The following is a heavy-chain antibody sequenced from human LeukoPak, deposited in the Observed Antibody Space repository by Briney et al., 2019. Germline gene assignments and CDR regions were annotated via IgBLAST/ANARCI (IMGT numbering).Heavy chain of an antibody. CDR2: ISSSSSYI. J-gene: IGHJ3*02. V-gene: IGHV3-21*01. CDR3: ARGDDIVATFDAFDI. Sequence: GGSLRLSCAASGFTFSSYSMNWVRQAPGKGLEWVSSISSSSSYIYYADSVKGRFTISRDNAKNSLYLQMNSLRAEDTAVYYCARGDDIVATFDAFDIWGQGTMVTVSS. CDR1: GFTFSSYS. D-gene: IGHD5-12*01.